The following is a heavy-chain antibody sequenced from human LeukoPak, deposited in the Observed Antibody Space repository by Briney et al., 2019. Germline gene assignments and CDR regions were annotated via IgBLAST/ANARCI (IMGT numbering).Heavy chain of an antibody. CDR1: GGSLSSYY. CDR2: IYTSEST. CDR3: ARASDSCSGGSCYPDAFAI. V-gene: IGHV4-4*07. Sequence: SETLSLTCTVSGGSLSSYYWSWIRQPAGKGLEWIGRIYTSESTNYNPSLKSRVTMSVDTSKNQFSLKLTSVTAADTAVYYCARASDSCSGGSCYPDAFAIWGQGTMVIVSS. D-gene: IGHD2-15*01. J-gene: IGHJ3*02.